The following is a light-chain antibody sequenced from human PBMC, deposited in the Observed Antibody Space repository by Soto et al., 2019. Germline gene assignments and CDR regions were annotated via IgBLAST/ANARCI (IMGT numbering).Light chain of an antibody. Sequence: IHITQSPSSLSASVVDRVTITCRASQGIRNDLGWYQQKPGKAPKLLIYAASSLQSGVPSRFSGSGSGTDFTLTISRLEPEDFAVYYCHQYVSSLFGQGTKVDIK. CDR1: QGIRND. CDR3: HQYVSSL. J-gene: IGKJ1*01. CDR2: AAS. V-gene: IGKV1-6*01.